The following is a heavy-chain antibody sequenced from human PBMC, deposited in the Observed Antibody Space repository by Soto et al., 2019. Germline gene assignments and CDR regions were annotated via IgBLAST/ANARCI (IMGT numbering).Heavy chain of an antibody. CDR1: GFTFSSYS. D-gene: IGHD6-19*01. CDR2: ISSSSSYI. CDR3: VRIYSSGWYGPDY. V-gene: IGHV3-21*04. J-gene: IGHJ4*02. Sequence: PGGSLRLSCAASGFTFSSYSMNWVRQAPGKGLEWVSSISSSSSYIYYADSVKGRFTISRDNAKNSLYLQMNSLRAEDTAVYYCVRIYSSGWYGPDYWGQGTLVTVSS.